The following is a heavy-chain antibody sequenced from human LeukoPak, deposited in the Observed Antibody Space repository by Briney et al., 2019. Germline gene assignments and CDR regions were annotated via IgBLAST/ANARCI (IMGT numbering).Heavy chain of an antibody. V-gene: IGHV3-7*01. CDR2: IKKDGSEK. J-gene: IGHJ5*02. Sequence: TGGSLRLSCAASGFTFSSYWMSWVRQAPGKGLEWVANIKKDGSEKYYVDSVKGRFTISRDNAKNSLSLQMNSLRVEDTAVYYCARDHGSGSYWEGFDRWGQGTLVTVSS. CDR3: ARDHGSGSYWEGFDR. D-gene: IGHD3-10*01. CDR1: GFTFSSYW.